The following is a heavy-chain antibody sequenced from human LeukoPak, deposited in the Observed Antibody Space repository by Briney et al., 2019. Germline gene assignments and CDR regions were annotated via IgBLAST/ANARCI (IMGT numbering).Heavy chain of an antibody. CDR2: INAGNGNT. CDR1: GYTFTSYA. Sequence: ASVKVSCKASGYTFTSYAMHWVRQAPGQRLEWMGWINAGNGNTKYSQKFQGRVTITRDTSASTAYMELSSLRSEDTAVYYCARDYYDFWSGYWIFDYWGQGTLVTVSS. CDR3: ARDYYDFWSGYWIFDY. V-gene: IGHV1-3*01. J-gene: IGHJ4*02. D-gene: IGHD3-3*01.